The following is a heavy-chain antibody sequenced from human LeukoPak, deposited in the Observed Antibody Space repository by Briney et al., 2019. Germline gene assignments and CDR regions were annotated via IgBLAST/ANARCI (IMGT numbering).Heavy chain of an antibody. V-gene: IGHV1-2*02. CDR3: ARNQPGYCSGGSCYSDDY. CDR2: INPNSGGT. CDR1: GYTFTSYY. J-gene: IGHJ4*02. Sequence: GASVKVSCKASGYTFTSYYMHWVRQAPGQGLEWMGIINPNSGGTNYAQKFQGRVTMTRDTSISTAYMELSRLRSDDTAVYYCARNQPGYCSGGSCYSDDYWGQGTLVTVSS. D-gene: IGHD2-15*01.